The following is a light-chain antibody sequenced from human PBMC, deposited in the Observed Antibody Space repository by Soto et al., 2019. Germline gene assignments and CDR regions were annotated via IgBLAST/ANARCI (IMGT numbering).Light chain of an antibody. CDR3: QQYGSSPQT. CDR1: QSVRSSY. Sequence: EIVLTQSPGTLSLSPGERATLSCRASQSVRSSYLAWYQQTPGQAPRLLSYNASSRATGIPDRFSGSGSGTDFSLTIIRLEPEDFAVYYGQQYGSSPQTFGQGPKVEIK. J-gene: IGKJ1*01. CDR2: NAS. V-gene: IGKV3-20*01.